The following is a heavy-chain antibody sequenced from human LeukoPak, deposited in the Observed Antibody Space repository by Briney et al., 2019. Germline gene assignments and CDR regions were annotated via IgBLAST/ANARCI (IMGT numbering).Heavy chain of an antibody. CDR3: AKGRRSSGYYYYFDY. V-gene: IGHV3-23*01. D-gene: IGHD3-22*01. CDR1: GFTFSSHA. J-gene: IGHJ4*02. Sequence: GGSLRLSCAASGFTFSSHAMSWVRQAPGKGLEWVSAISGSGGSTYYADSVKGRFTISRDNSKNTLYLQMNSLRAEDTAVYYCAKGRRSSGYYYYFDYWGQGTLVTVSS. CDR2: ISGSGGST.